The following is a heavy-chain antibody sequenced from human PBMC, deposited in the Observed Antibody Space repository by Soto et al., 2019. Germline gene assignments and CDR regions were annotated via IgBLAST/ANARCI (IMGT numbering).Heavy chain of an antibody. J-gene: IGHJ6*02. CDR2: ISYDGDNK. CDR1: GFTFGTYG. Sequence: QVQLVESGGGVVQPGRSLRLSCAASGFTFGTYGMHWVRQAPGKGLEWVALISYDGDNKYYEDSVKGRFTISRDNSKNTLYLQMNSLRAEDTAVYYGAKYLMPGGSAARIDPYFSGMDVWGQGTTVTVSS. D-gene: IGHD6-25*01. CDR3: AKYLMPGGSAARIDPYFSGMDV. V-gene: IGHV3-30*18.